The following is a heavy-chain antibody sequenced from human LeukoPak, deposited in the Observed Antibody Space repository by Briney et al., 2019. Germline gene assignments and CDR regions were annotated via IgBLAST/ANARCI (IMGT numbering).Heavy chain of an antibody. CDR3: ARVVYEYVWGSYRQYYFDY. CDR1: GGSISSGGYY. J-gene: IGHJ4*02. V-gene: IGHV4-31*03. Sequence: PSETLSLTCTVSGGSISSGGYYWSWIRRHPGKGLEWIGYIYYSGSTYYNPSLKSRVTISVDTSKNQFSLKLSSVTAADTAVYYCARVVYEYVWGSYRQYYFDYWGQGTLVTVSS. CDR2: IYYSGST. D-gene: IGHD3-16*02.